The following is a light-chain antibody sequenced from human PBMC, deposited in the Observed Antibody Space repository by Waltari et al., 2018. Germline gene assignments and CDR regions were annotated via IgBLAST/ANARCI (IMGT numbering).Light chain of an antibody. CDR1: QSVSSSY. J-gene: IGKJ4*01. CDR2: GAS. CDR3: QQYGSSPPLT. V-gene: IGKV3-20*01. Sequence: EIVLTQSPGTLSLSPGEIATLSCRASQSVSSSYLAWYQQKPGQAPRLLIYGASSRATGIPDRFSGSGSGTDFTLTISRLEPEDFAVYYCQQYGSSPPLTFGGGTKVEIK.